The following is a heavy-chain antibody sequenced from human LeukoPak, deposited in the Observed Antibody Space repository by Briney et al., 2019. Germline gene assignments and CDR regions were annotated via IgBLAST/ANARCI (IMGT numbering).Heavy chain of an antibody. D-gene: IGHD4-11*01. Sequence: GGSLRLSCAASGFTFSSYSMNWVRQAPGKGLEWVSYISSSSSTIYYADSVKGRFTISRDNAKNSLYLQMNSLRAEDTAVYYCARDRRGLTTATFDYWGQGTLVTVSS. CDR3: ARDRRGLTTATFDY. CDR2: ISSSSSTI. CDR1: GFTFSSYS. V-gene: IGHV3-48*04. J-gene: IGHJ4*02.